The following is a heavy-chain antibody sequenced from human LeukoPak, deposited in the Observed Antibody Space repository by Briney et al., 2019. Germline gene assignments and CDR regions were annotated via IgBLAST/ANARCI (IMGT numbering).Heavy chain of an antibody. CDR3: ARRGDYYGSGSNPPYNWFDP. J-gene: IGHJ5*02. CDR1: GGTFSSYA. D-gene: IGHD3-10*01. V-gene: IGHV1-69*13. CDR2: IIPIFGTA. Sequence: GASVKVSCKASGGTFSSYAISWVRQAPGQGLEWMGGIIPIFGTANYAQKFQGRVTITADESTSTAYMELSSLRSEDTAVYYCARRGDYYGSGSNPPYNWFDPWGQGTLVTVSS.